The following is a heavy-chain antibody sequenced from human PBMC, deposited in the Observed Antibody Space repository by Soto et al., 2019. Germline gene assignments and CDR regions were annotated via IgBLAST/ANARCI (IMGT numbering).Heavy chain of an antibody. CDR2: INPSGGST. CDR3: GYSSGRWGWVDP. D-gene: IGHD6-19*01. V-gene: IGHV1-46*01. Sequence: ASVKVSCKASGYTFTNYYMHWVRQAPGQGLEWMGIINPSGGSTSYAQKFQGRVTMTRDMSTSTVNMELSSLRSGDTAVYYCGYSSGRWGWVDPWSQGTLVTVSS. CDR1: GYTFTNYY. J-gene: IGHJ5*02.